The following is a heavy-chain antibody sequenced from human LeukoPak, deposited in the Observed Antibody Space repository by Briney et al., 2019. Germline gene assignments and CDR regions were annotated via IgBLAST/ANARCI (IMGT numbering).Heavy chain of an antibody. J-gene: IGHJ4*02. CDR2: INYSGNT. CDR3: ARSYYGSGSFLFDY. CDR1: GAFISSFH. V-gene: IGHV4-59*01. Sequence: SETLSLTCAVSGAFISSFHWNWIRQSPGKGLEWIGYINYSGNTNYNPSLKSRVTMSVDTSKNQFSLKLRSVTAADTAVFYCARSYYGSGSFLFDYWGQGIPATVSS. D-gene: IGHD3-10*01.